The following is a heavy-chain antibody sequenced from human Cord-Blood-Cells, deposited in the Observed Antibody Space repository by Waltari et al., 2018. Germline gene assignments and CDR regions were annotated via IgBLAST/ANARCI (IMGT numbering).Heavy chain of an antibody. CDR1: GYTFTSYG. CDR2: RSAYKGNT. Sequence: QVQLVQSGAEVKKPGASVKVSCKASGYTFTSYGISWVRQAPGQGLEWMGWRSAYKGNTNNAQKLQGRVTRTTDTSTSTAYMELRSLRSDDTAVYYCARENGVAARYWYFDLWGRGTLVTVSS. CDR3: ARENGVAARYWYFDL. V-gene: IGHV1-18*01. J-gene: IGHJ2*01. D-gene: IGHD2-15*01.